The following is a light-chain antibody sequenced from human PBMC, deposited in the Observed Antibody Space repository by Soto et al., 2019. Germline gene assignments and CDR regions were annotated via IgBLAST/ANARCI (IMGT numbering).Light chain of an antibody. J-gene: IGKJ1*01. V-gene: IGKV3-20*01. CDR2: GAS. Sequence: EIVLTQSPGTLSLSPGERATLSCRASQSVSSSYLAWYQQKPGQAPRLLIYGASSRATGIPDRFSGSGSGTVFTLTISRLEPEDVAVYYWQQYGSSRTFGQGTKVEIK. CDR3: QQYGSSRT. CDR1: QSVSSSY.